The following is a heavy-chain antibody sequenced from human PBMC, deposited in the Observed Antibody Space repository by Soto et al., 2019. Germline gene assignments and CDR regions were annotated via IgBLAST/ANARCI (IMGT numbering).Heavy chain of an antibody. D-gene: IGHD5-18*01. Sequence: SETLSLTCTVSGGSITSYYWSWIRQPPGKGLEWIGYIYNSGSTNYNPSLKSRVTISADTSKNQFSLKLTSVTAADTAIYYCAREIPDTNSHWFDPWGQGTLVTVSS. CDR2: IYNSGST. CDR1: GGSITSYY. CDR3: AREIPDTNSHWFDP. V-gene: IGHV4-59*13. J-gene: IGHJ5*02.